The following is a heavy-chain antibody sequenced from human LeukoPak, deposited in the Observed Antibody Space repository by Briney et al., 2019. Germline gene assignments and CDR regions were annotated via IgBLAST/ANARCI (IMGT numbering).Heavy chain of an antibody. CDR2: ISGSGDST. CDR1: GFTFSSYT. D-gene: IGHD3-22*01. CDR3: ARDKEDSSGFPLGY. J-gene: IGHJ4*02. V-gene: IGHV3-23*01. Sequence: GGSLRLSCAASGFTFSSYTMTWVRQAPGKGLEWVSGISGSGDSTYYADSVKGRFTISRDNSKNTLHPQMNSLRAEDTAVYYCARDKEDSSGFPLGYWGQGTLVTASS.